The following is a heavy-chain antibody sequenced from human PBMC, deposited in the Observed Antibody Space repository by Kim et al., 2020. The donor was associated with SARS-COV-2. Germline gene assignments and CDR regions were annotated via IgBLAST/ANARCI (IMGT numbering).Heavy chain of an antibody. D-gene: IGHD3-10*01. V-gene: IGHV3-74*01. J-gene: IGHJ5*02. Sequence: KGRLPISRDNAKNTLYLTMNSLRAEDTAVYYCARAGDITMVRGVTWFDPWGQGTLVTVSS. CDR3: ARAGDITMVRGVTWFDP.